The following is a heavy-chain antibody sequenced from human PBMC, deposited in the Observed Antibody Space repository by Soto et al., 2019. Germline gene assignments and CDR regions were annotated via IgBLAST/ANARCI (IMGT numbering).Heavy chain of an antibody. J-gene: IGHJ6*02. CDR1: GFTFSSYS. Sequence: GGSLRLSCAASGFTFSSYSMNWVRQAPGKGLEWVSSISSSSSYIYYADSVKGRFTISRDNAKNSLYLQMNSLRAEDTAVYYCARDRPSSYYGMDVWGQGXTVTVYS. V-gene: IGHV3-21*01. CDR3: ARDRPSSYYGMDV. CDR2: ISSSSSYI.